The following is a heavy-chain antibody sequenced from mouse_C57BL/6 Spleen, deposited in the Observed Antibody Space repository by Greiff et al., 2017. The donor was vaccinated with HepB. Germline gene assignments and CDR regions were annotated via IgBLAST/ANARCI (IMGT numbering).Heavy chain of an antibody. V-gene: IGHV1-54*01. Sequence: QVQLQQSGAELVRPGTSVKVSCKASGYAFTNYLIEWVKQRPGQGLEWIGVINPGSGGTNYNEKFKGKATLTADKSSSTAYMQLSSLTSEDSAVYFCARSGLGLSMDYWGQGTSVTVSS. CDR1: GYAFTNYL. CDR3: ARSGLGLSMDY. J-gene: IGHJ4*01. D-gene: IGHD4-1*01. CDR2: INPGSGGT.